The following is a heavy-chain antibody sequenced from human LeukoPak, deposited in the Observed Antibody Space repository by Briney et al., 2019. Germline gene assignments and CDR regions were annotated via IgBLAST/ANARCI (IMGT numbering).Heavy chain of an antibody. J-gene: IGHJ4*02. CDR1: DGSISCSSYY. CDR3: ARCITMVRGVIRPPDY. CDR2: IYYSGST. V-gene: IGHV4-39*01. Sequence: SETLSLTCTVSDGSISCSSYYWGWIRQPTGKGLEWIGSIYYSGSTYYNPSLKSRVTISVDTSKSQFSLKLSAVTAADTAVYYCARCITMVRGVIRPPDYWGQGTLVTVSS. D-gene: IGHD3-10*01.